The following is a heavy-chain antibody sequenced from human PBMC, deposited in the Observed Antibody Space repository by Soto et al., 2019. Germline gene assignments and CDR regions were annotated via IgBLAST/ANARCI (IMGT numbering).Heavy chain of an antibody. Sequence: QLQLQESGPGLVKPSETLSLTCTVSGGSISSSSYYWGWIRQPPGKGLEWIGSIYYSGSTYYNPSLKSRVTISVDTSKNQFSLKLSSVTAADTAVYYCARQYCSSTSCSVRKNYYYGMDVWGQGTTVTVSS. V-gene: IGHV4-39*01. CDR1: GGSISSSSYY. CDR2: IYYSGST. D-gene: IGHD2-2*01. J-gene: IGHJ6*02. CDR3: ARQYCSSTSCSVRKNYYYGMDV.